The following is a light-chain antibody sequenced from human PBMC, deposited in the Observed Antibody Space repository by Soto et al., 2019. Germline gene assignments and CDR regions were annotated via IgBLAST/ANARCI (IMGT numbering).Light chain of an antibody. CDR1: QSVGSS. V-gene: IGKV3-15*01. Sequence: EIVMTQSPATLSVSPGERATLSCRASQSVGSSLPWYQHKPGQAPRLVIYGASTRATGTPARFSGSGSGTEFTLTISSLQSEDFAVYYCQQYYYWPLTFGGGTKVDIK. CDR3: QQYYYWPLT. J-gene: IGKJ4*01. CDR2: GAS.